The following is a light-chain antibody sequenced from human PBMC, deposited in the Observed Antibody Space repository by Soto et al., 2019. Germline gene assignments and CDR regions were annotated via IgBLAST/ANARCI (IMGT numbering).Light chain of an antibody. Sequence: EVVLTQSPGTLSLSPGERATLSCRTSQRISSTYLAWYQQKPGQAPRLLMSGTSRRATGIPDRFSGSGSGTDFTLSISRLEPEDFAVYYCHQYINSPQTFGPGTKVDIK. CDR2: GTS. J-gene: IGKJ3*01. CDR3: HQYINSPQT. V-gene: IGKV3-20*01. CDR1: QRISSTY.